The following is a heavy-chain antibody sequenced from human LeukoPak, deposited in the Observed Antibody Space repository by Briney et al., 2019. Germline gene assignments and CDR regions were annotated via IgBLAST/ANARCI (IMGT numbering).Heavy chain of an antibody. CDR3: TTDELPDIAVAGIEDY. V-gene: IGHV3-15*01. CDR2: IKSKTDGGTT. CDR1: GFIFSNTW. J-gene: IGHJ4*02. Sequence: GGSLRLSCAASGFIFSNTWMSWVREAPGKGLEWVGRIKSKTDGGTTDYAAPVKGRFTISRDDSENTLYLQMNSLKTEDTAVYYCTTDELPDIAVAGIEDYWGQGTLVSVSS. D-gene: IGHD6-19*01.